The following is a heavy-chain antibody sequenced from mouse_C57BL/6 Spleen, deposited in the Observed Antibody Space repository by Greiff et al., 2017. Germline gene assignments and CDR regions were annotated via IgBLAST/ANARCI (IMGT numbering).Heavy chain of an antibody. Sequence: DVHLVESGGDLVKPGGSLKLSCAASGFTFSSYGMSWVRQTPDKRLEWVATISSGGSYTYYPDSVKGRFTISRNNAKNTLYLQMSSLKSEDTAMYYCARLLNDYGSSYYYAMDYWGQGTSVTVSS. J-gene: IGHJ4*01. CDR2: ISSGGSYT. CDR3: ARLLNDYGSSYYYAMDY. D-gene: IGHD1-1*01. CDR1: GFTFSSYG. V-gene: IGHV5-6*01.